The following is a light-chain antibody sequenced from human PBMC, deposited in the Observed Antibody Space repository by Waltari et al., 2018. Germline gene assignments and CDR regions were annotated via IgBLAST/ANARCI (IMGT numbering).Light chain of an antibody. CDR3: QQYGSSPYT. CDR2: GAS. J-gene: IGKJ2*01. Sequence: ESVLTQSPGTLSLSPGERVTLSCRASQTIKSSHLAWYQQKAGQAPRLLIYGASSRATGIPDRFSGGGSGTDFTLTINRLQPEDFAVYHCQQYGSSPYTFSQGTKLAIK. V-gene: IGKV3-20*01. CDR1: QTIKSSH.